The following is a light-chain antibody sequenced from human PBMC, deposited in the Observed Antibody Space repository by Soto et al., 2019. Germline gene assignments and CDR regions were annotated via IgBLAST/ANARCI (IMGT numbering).Light chain of an antibody. V-gene: IGKV1-5*03. CDR2: KAS. Sequence: DIQMTRSPSTLSASVGDRVTITCRASQSISSWLAWYQQKPGKAPKLLIYKASSLESGVPSRLSGSGSGTEFTLTISSLQPDDFATYYCQQYNSYSGTFGQGTKVDIK. CDR1: QSISSW. J-gene: IGKJ1*01. CDR3: QQYNSYSGT.